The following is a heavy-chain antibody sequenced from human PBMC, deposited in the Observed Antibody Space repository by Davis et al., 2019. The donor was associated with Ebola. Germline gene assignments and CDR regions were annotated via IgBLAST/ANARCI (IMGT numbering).Heavy chain of an antibody. Sequence: SETLSLTCTVSGGSISSYYWSWIRQPPGKGLEWIGYIYYSGSTNYNPSLKSRVTISVDTSKNQFPLKLSSVTAADTAVYYCARGRIAAAGTAGDYYYGMDVWGQGTTVTVSS. V-gene: IGHV4-59*01. J-gene: IGHJ6*02. D-gene: IGHD6-13*01. CDR2: IYYSGST. CDR3: ARGRIAAAGTAGDYYYGMDV. CDR1: GGSISSYY.